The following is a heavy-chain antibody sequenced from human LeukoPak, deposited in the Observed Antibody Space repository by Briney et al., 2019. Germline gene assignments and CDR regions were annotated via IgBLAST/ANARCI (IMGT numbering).Heavy chain of an antibody. V-gene: IGHV1-69*13. J-gene: IGHJ1*01. CDR3: AREGYYDSSGYYPLQH. D-gene: IGHD3-22*01. CDR2: IITIFGTA. CDR1: GGTFSSYA. Sequence: ASVKVSCKASGGTFSSYAISWVRQAPGQGLEWMGGIITIFGTANYAQKFQGRVTITADESTSTAYMELSSLRSEDTAVYYCAREGYYDSSGYYPLQHWGQGTLVTVSS.